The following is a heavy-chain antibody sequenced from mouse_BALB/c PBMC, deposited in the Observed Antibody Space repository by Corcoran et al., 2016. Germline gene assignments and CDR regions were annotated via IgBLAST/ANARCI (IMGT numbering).Heavy chain of an antibody. CDR1: GYTFTDYY. V-gene: IGHV1-84*02. D-gene: IGHD2-14*01. CDR2: IYPGSGNT. J-gene: IGHJ4*01. CDR3: ARGKVRPYYYAMDY. Sequence: QIQLQQSGPELVKPGASVKISCKASGYTFTDYYINWVKQKPGQGLEWIGWIYPGSGNTKYNEKFKGKATLTVDTSSSTAYIQLSSLTSEDTAVYFCARGKVRPYYYAMDYWGQGTSVTVSS.